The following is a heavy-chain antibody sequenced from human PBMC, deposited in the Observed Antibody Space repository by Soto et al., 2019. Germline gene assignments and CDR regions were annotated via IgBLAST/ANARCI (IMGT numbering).Heavy chain of an antibody. CDR1: GYTLTSYC. J-gene: IGHJ4*02. CDR2: ISAYNGNT. CDR3: ARGEKFNGIFFDY. D-gene: IGHD2-15*01. Sequence: MKVSLKASGYTLTSYCIRWVRKAPGQGLEWMGWISAYNGNTNYAQKLQGRVTMTTDTSTSTAYMELRSLRSDDTAVYYCARGEKFNGIFFDYWGQGTLVTVSS. V-gene: IGHV1-18*01.